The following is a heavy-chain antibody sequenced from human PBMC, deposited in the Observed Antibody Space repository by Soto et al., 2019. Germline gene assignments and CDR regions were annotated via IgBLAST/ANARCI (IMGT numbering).Heavy chain of an antibody. CDR1: GFTFSDYY. D-gene: IGHD3-9*01. CDR3: ARDHRNYDILTGYYSAFDI. J-gene: IGHJ3*02. CDR2: ISSSGSTI. Sequence: GGSLRLSCAASGFTFSDYYMSWIRQAPGKGLEWVSYISSSGSTIYYADSVKGRFTISRDNAKNSLYLQMNSLRAEDTAVYYCARDHRNYDILTGYYSAFDIWGQGTMVTVSS. V-gene: IGHV3-11*01.